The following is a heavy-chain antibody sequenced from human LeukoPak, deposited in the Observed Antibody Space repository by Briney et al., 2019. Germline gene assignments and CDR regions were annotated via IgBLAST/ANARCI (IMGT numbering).Heavy chain of an antibody. CDR3: VVTRTRGDH. J-gene: IGHJ4*02. V-gene: IGHV3-7*03. D-gene: IGHD4-23*01. Sequence: GGSLRHSCANPGFTSRNNWMTSDRQAPGKGLQWVANINQEGNDKYYVDSVKGRFTISRDNTKNSLFLQMNSLRAEDTAVYYCVVTRTRGDHWGQGTLVTVSS. CDR1: GFTSRNNW. CDR2: INQEGNDK.